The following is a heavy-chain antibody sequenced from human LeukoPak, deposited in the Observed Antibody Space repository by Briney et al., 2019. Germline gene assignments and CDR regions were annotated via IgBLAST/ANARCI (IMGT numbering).Heavy chain of an antibody. Sequence: PSETLSLTCTVSGGSVSGYYWSWIRQPPGKGLEWIGYIYNIGTTLYSPSLKSRVTMSEDMSENQISLKLSSVTAADTAVYYCARHDVVPVIRRGFDFWGRGTLVTASS. D-gene: IGHD2-21*02. CDR1: GGSVSGYY. CDR2: IYNIGTT. V-gene: IGHV4-59*08. CDR3: ARHDVVPVIRRGFDF. J-gene: IGHJ4*02.